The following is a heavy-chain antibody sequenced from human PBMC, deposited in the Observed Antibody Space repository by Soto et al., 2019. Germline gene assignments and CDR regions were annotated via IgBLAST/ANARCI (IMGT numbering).Heavy chain of an antibody. Sequence: EVQLVESGGGLVQPGGSLRLSCAVSGFSDSNNFLSWVRQAPGKGLEWVSLIYSGGNTYYADSVKGRFTISRDNSKNTVYLQMNSLRAEDTAVYYCARDPGKNFIWGQGTMVTVSS. CDR3: ARDPGKNFI. CDR1: GFSDSNNF. V-gene: IGHV3-66*01. CDR2: IYSGGNT. J-gene: IGHJ3*02.